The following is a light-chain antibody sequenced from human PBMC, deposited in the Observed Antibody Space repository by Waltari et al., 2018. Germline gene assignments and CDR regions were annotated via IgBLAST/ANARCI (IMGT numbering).Light chain of an antibody. V-gene: IGLV2-11*01. CDR1: SSDVGGYNY. CDR2: DVS. CDR3: CSYAGSYTFDVV. Sequence: QSALTQPRPVSGSPGQSVTISCTGTSSDVGGYNYVSWYQQHPGKAPTLMIYDVSKRPSGVPDRFSGSKSGNPASLTISGLQAEDEADYYCCSYAGSYTFDVVFGGGTKLTVL. J-gene: IGLJ2*01.